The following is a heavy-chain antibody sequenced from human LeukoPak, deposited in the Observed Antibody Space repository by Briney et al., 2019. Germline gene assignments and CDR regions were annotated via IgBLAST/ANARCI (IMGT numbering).Heavy chain of an antibody. V-gene: IGHV3-30*04. CDR3: AKEKGHYYGSGSYVFDY. J-gene: IGHJ4*02. D-gene: IGHD3-10*01. CDR2: ISYDGSNK. Sequence: SGGSLRLSCAASGFTFSSYAMHWVRQAPGKGLEWVAVISYDGSNKYYADSVKGRFTISRDNSKNTLYLQMNSLRAEDTAVYYCAKEKGHYYGSGSYVFDYWGQGTLVTVSS. CDR1: GFTFSSYA.